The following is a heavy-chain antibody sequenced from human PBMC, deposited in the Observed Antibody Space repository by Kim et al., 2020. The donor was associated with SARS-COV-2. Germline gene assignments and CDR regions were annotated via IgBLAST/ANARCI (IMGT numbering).Heavy chain of an antibody. Sequence: GGSLRLSCSGSGFTFHDYTMHWVRQPPGKSLEWVSYINGNGGTSHGESVKGRFSISRDNSRNSVYLQMHYLRPEDTALYYCVKERNAHKDGLSHWGQGTLVTVSS. J-gene: IGHJ4*02. D-gene: IGHD2-2*01. V-gene: IGHV3-43*01. CDR3: VKERNAHKDGLSH. CDR1: GFTFHDYT. CDR2: INGNGGT.